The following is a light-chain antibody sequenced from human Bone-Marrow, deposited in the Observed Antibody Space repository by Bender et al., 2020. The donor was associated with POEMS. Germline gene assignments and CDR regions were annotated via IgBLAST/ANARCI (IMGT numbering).Light chain of an antibody. CDR2: DVT. Sequence: QSALTQPASVSGSPGQSITISCTGSSSDVGDYNYVSWYQQHPGKAPKLMIYDVTNRPSGVSNRFSGSKFGNTASLTISGLQAEDESDYYCSSYTSSSNWVFGGGTKLTVL. CDR3: SSYTSSSNWV. CDR1: SSDVGDYNY. V-gene: IGLV2-14*03. J-gene: IGLJ3*02.